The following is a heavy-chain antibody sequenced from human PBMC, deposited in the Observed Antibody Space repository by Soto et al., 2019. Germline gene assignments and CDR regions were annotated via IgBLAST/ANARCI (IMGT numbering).Heavy chain of an antibody. CDR1: GNTFTGYY. CDR3: ARELSSSWYLYYFDY. D-gene: IGHD6-13*01. CDR2: INAGNGNT. J-gene: IGHJ4*02. V-gene: IGHV1-3*01. Sequence: ASVKVSCKASGNTFTGYYIHWVRQAPGQGLEWMGRINAGNGNTKYSQKFQGRVTITRDTSASTAYMELSSLRSEDTAVYYCARELSSSWYLYYFDYWGQGTLVTVSS.